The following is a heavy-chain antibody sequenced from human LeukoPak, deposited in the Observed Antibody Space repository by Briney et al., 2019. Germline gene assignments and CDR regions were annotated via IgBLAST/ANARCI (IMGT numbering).Heavy chain of an antibody. Sequence: ASVKVSCKASGYTFTGYYMHWVRQAPGQGLEWMGRINPNSGGTNYAQKFQGRVTMTRDTSISTAYMELSRLRSDDTAMYYCARVMDTGYYSHYWGQGTLVTVSS. D-gene: IGHD3-9*01. CDR1: GYTFTGYY. CDR2: INPNSGGT. V-gene: IGHV1-2*06. CDR3: ARVMDTGYYSHY. J-gene: IGHJ4*02.